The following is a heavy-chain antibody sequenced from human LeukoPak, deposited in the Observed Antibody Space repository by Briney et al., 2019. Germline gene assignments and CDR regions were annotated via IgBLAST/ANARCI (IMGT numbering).Heavy chain of an antibody. CDR1: GFTFSSYG. CDR2: ISYDGSKE. CDR3: ARDRGGRYFDY. V-gene: IGHV3-30*03. Sequence: GGSLRLSCAASGFTFSSYGMHWVRQAPGKGLEWVAVISYDGSKEIYAESVKGRFTISRDISKNSLYLQMNSLRAEDTAVYFCARDRGGRYFDYWGQGTLVAVSS. J-gene: IGHJ4*02. D-gene: IGHD3-9*01.